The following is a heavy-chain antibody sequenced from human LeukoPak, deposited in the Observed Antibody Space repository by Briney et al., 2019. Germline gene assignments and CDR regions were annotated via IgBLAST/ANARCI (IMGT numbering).Heavy chain of an antibody. J-gene: IGHJ4*02. CDR3: APWVVVPAAMVPRY. V-gene: IGHV3-23*01. D-gene: IGHD2-2*01. CDR2: ISGSGGST. CDR1: GFTFSSYA. Sequence: GGSLRLSCAASGFTFSSYAMSWVRQAPGKGLEWVSAISGSGGSTYYPDSVKGRFTISRDNSKNTLYLQMNSLRAEDTAVYYCAPWVVVPAAMVPRYWGQGTLVTVSS.